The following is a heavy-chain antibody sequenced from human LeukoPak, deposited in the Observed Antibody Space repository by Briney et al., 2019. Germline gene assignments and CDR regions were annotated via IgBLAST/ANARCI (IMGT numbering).Heavy chain of an antibody. Sequence: KPGESLKISCKGSGCSFTSYWIGWVRQMPGKGLEWMGIIYPGDSDTRYSPSFQGQVTISADKSISTAYLQWSSLKASDTAMYYCARHMPTGYSSSDGIDYWGQGTLVTVSS. D-gene: IGHD6-13*01. V-gene: IGHV5-51*01. CDR1: GCSFTSYW. CDR2: IYPGDSDT. CDR3: ARHMPTGYSSSDGIDY. J-gene: IGHJ4*02.